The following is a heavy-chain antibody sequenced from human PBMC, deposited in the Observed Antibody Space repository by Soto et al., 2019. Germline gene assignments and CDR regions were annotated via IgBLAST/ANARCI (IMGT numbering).Heavy chain of an antibody. CDR2: ISSSSSTI. V-gene: IGHV3-48*01. J-gene: IGHJ6*02. Sequence: GGSLRLSCAASGFTFSSYSMNWVRQAPGKGLEWVSYISSSSSTIYYADSVKGRFTISRDNAKNSLYLQMNSLRAEDTAVYYCAIEGSYYSYGMVVCGPGTTVTVSS. D-gene: IGHD1-26*01. CDR1: GFTFSSYS. CDR3: AIEGSYYSYGMVV.